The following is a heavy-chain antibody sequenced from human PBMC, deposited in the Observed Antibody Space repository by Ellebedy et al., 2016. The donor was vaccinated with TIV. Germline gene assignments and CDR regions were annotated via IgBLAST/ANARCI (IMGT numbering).Heavy chain of an antibody. CDR2: ISGSGGST. V-gene: IGHV3-23*01. Sequence: GESLKISXAASGFTFSSYAMSWVRQAPGKGLEWVSAISGSGGSTYYADSVKGRFTISRDNSKNTLYLQMNSLRAEDTAVYYCAKGPLQGEIDYWGQGTLVTVSS. CDR3: AKGPLQGEIDY. J-gene: IGHJ4*02. CDR1: GFTFSSYA.